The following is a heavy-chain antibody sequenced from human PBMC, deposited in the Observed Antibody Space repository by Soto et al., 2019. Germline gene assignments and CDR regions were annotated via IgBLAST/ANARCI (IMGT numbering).Heavy chain of an antibody. CDR1: GGSISSYY. CDR2: IYYSGST. J-gene: IGHJ4*02. V-gene: IGHV4-59*01. Sequence: SETLSLTCTVSGGSISSYYWSWIRQPPGKGLEWIGYIYYSGSTNYNPSLKSRVTISVDTSKNQFSLKLSSVTAADTAVYYCARGEYSGWADFDYWGQGTLVTVSS. CDR3: ARGEYSGWADFDY. D-gene: IGHD6-19*01.